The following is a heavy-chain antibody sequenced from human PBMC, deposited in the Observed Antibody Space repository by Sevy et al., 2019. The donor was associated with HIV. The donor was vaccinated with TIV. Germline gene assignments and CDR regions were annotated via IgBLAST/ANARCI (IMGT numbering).Heavy chain of an antibody. J-gene: IGHJ6*02. CDR1: GFTFSRYW. Sequence: GGSLRLSCAASGFTFSRYWMSWVRQAPGKGLEWVANIKNDGSEKYYVDSVKGRFTISRDNAKNSLFLQMNSLRAEDTAVYYCARDCSSTSCLWGLDVWGQRTTVTVSS. CDR2: IKNDGSEK. V-gene: IGHV3-7*03. CDR3: ARDCSSTSCLWGLDV. D-gene: IGHD2-2*01.